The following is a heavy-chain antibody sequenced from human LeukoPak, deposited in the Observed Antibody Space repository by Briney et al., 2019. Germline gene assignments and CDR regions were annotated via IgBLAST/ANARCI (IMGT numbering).Heavy chain of an antibody. CDR2: IIPILGIA. J-gene: IGHJ4*02. CDR1: GGTFSSYT. V-gene: IGHV1-69*02. Sequence: ASVKVSCKASGGTFSSYTISWVRQAPGQGLEWMGRIIPILGIANYAQKFQGRVTITAGKSTSTAYTELRRMRSEDTAVYYCASYPADWGQGSLVTVSS. CDR3: ASYPAD. D-gene: IGHD3-16*02.